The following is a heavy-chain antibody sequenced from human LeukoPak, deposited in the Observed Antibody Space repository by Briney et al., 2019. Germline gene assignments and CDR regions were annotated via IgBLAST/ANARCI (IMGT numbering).Heavy chain of an antibody. J-gene: IGHJ6*03. Sequence: GASVKVSCKASGYTFTSYAMHWVRQAPGQRLEWTGWSNAGNGNTKYSQEFQGRVTITRDTSASTAYMELSSLRSEDMAVYYCARDRGPNLTSYYYYYYMDVWGKGTTVTVSS. D-gene: IGHD3-10*01. CDR3: ARDRGPNLTSYYYYYYMDV. CDR2: SNAGNGNT. V-gene: IGHV1-3*02. CDR1: GYTFTSYA.